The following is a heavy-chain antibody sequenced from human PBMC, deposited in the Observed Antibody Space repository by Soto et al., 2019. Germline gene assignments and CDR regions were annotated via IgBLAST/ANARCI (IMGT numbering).Heavy chain of an antibody. Sequence: EASVKVSCKASGFTFTSSAVQWVRQARGQRLEWIGWIVVGSGNTNYAQKFQERVTITRDMSTSTAYMELSSLRSEDTAVYYCAASTYYYDSSGYQIWGQGTMVTVSS. CDR1: GFTFTSSA. V-gene: IGHV1-58*01. D-gene: IGHD3-22*01. J-gene: IGHJ3*02. CDR3: AASTYYYDSSGYQI. CDR2: IVVGSGNT.